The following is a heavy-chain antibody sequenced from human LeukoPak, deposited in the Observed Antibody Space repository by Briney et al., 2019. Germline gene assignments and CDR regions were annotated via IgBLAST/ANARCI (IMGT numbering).Heavy chain of an antibody. J-gene: IGHJ3*02. CDR3: ARDMGPTMRLVVHADAFDI. Sequence: GASVKVSCKASGYTFTNYGISWVRQAPGQGLEWMGWISGYNGDTKYAQEVQGRVTLTTDTSASTAYMEVRSLRSDDTAVYYCARDMGPTMRLVVHADAFDIWGQGTMVTVSS. CDR2: ISGYNGDT. V-gene: IGHV1-18*01. D-gene: IGHD3-22*01. CDR1: GYTFTNYG.